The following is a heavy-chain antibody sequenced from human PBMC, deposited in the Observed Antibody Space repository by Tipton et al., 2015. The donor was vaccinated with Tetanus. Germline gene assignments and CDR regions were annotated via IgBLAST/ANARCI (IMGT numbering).Heavy chain of an antibody. J-gene: IGHJ3*02. CDR2: IYYSGST. Sequence: TLSLTCTVSGGSISSGDYYWSWIRQPPGKGLEWIGYIYYSGSTYYNPSLKSRVTISVDTSKNQFSLKLSSVTAADTAVYYCARDSADCSGTSCYGRAFDIWGQGTMVTVSS. V-gene: IGHV4-30-4*01. CDR1: GGSISSGDYY. CDR3: ARDSADCSGTSCYGRAFDI. D-gene: IGHD2-2*01.